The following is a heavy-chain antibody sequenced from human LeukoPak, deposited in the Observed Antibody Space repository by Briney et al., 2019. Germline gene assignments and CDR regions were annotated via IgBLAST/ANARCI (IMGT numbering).Heavy chain of an antibody. D-gene: IGHD6-19*01. V-gene: IGHV3-21*01. J-gene: IGHJ4*02. CDR2: ISSSSSYI. CDR3: ARESSSGWYLDY. Sequence: PGGSLRLSCAASGFTFSSYSMNWVRQAPGKGLEWVSSISSSSSYIYYADSVKGRFTISRDNAKNSLYLQMNSLRAEDTAVYYCARESSSGWYLDYWGQGTLVTVSS. CDR1: GFTFSSYS.